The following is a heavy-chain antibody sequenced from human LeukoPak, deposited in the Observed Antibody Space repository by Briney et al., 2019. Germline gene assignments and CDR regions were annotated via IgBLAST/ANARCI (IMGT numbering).Heavy chain of an antibody. CDR3: AAGAGWLIDW. V-gene: IGHV3-7*01. CDR1: GFTFSNYW. CDR2: IEKDGSEI. Sequence: GGSLRLSCAASGFTFSNYWMNWVRQAPGKGMEWVAIIEKDGSEILYVDSVKGRFTISRDNAKNSLYLQMNSLRAEDTAVYYCAAGAGWLIDWWGQGTLVTVPS. D-gene: IGHD6-19*01. J-gene: IGHJ4*02.